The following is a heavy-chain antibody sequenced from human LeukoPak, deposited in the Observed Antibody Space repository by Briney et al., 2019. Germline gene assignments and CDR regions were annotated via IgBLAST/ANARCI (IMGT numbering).Heavy chain of an antibody. CDR2: ISSDGTYT. J-gene: IGHJ4*02. Sequence: GGSLRLSCAASGFTFSSHLMHWVRQAPGKGLVWVSRISSDGTYTNYADSVRGRFTISRDNSKNMLYLQLNSLTTEDTALYYCARDFWWLPDYWGQGTLVTVSS. D-gene: IGHD3-3*01. V-gene: IGHV3-74*01. CDR1: GFTFSSHL. CDR3: ARDFWWLPDY.